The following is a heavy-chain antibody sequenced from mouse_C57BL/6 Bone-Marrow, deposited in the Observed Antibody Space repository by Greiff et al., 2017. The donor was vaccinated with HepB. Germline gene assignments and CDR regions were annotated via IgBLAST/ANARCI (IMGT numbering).Heavy chain of an antibody. CDR1: GYAFSSYW. CDR3: ARGPYYYGSSYWYFDV. J-gene: IGHJ1*03. CDR2: IYPGDGDT. D-gene: IGHD1-1*01. Sequence: QVQLKQSGAELVKPGASVKISCKASGYAFSSYWMNWVKQRPGKGLEWIGQIYPGDGDTNYNGKFKGKATLTADKSSSTAYMQLSSLTSEDSAVYFCARGPYYYGSSYWYFDVWGTGTTVTVSS. V-gene: IGHV1-80*01.